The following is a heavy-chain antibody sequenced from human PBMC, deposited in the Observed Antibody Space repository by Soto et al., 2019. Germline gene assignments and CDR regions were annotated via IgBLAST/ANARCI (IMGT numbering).Heavy chain of an antibody. CDR2: INPNSGVT. CDR1: GDSFNDYY. V-gene: IGHV1-2*04. Sequence: QVPLVQSGAEVRKPGASVTVSCRSSGDSFNDYYIHWVRQAPGQGIEWMGWINPNSGVTKYAQKFQGCVSMTRDTSLWTVYMQLGRLRSDDTAVYYCASEIGGATATLDYYYFYMDVWGTGTTVTVSS. D-gene: IGHD3-16*01. J-gene: IGHJ6*03. CDR3: ASEIGGATATLDYYYFYMDV.